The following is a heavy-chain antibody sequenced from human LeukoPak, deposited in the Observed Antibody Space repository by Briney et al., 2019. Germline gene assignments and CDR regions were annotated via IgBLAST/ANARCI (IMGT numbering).Heavy chain of an antibody. CDR2: ISTTGST. V-gene: IGHV4-4*07. CDR3: ARGSSGWSPYDY. D-gene: IGHD6-19*01. J-gene: IGHJ4*02. CDR1: GYSISSGYY. Sequence: PSETLSLTCAVSGYSISSGYYWGWIRQPAGKGLEWIGRISTTGSTNYSPSLKSRVTMSVDTSKNQFSLKLASVTAADTAVYYCARGSSGWSPYDYWGQGTLVTVSS.